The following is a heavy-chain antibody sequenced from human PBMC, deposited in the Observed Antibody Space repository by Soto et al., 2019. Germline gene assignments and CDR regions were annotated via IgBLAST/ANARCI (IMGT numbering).Heavy chain of an antibody. CDR2: IYHSGST. Sequence: SETLSLTCAVSGGSISSSNWWSWVRQPPGKGLEWIGEIYHSGSTNYNPSLKSRATISVDKSKNQFSLKLSSVTAADTAVYYCARDMVIRSYYYGMDVWGQGTTVTVSS. J-gene: IGHJ6*02. CDR1: GGSISSSNW. CDR3: ARDMVIRSYYYGMDV. V-gene: IGHV4-4*02. D-gene: IGHD2-21*01.